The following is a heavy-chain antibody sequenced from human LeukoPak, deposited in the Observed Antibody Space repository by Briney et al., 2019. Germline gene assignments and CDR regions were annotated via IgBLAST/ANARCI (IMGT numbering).Heavy chain of an antibody. J-gene: IGHJ5*02. CDR3: ARVNRDLARRQYGFDP. Sequence: ASVKVSCKASGYTFTGYYMHWVRQAPGQGLEWMGWISPNSGGTNYAQKFQGRVTMTRDTSISTAYMELSRLRPDDTAVYYCARVNRDLARRQYGFDPWGQGTLVTVSS. CDR1: GYTFTGYY. V-gene: IGHV1-2*02. D-gene: IGHD1-14*01. CDR2: ISPNSGGT.